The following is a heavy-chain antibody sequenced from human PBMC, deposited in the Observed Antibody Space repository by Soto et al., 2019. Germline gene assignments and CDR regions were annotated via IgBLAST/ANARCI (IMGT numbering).Heavy chain of an antibody. Sequence: QVQLQESGPRLVKPSETLSLTCTVSGGSISSYYWSWIRQPPGKGLEWIGYIYYSGNTKYNPSLNSRVTISLDTSKNQFSLKLNSVTAADTAVYYCASHNWSNWRFEYWGQGTLVTVSS. D-gene: IGHD1-20*01. V-gene: IGHV4-59*01. J-gene: IGHJ4*02. CDR1: GGSISSYY. CDR2: IYYSGNT. CDR3: ASHNWSNWRFEY.